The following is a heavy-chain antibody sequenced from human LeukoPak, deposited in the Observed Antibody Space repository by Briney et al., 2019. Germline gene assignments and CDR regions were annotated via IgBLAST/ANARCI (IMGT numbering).Heavy chain of an antibody. J-gene: IGHJ6*02. Sequence: GGSLRLSCAAFGFTGSTNYLTWVRQAPGKGLEWVSVIYGGGNVHYADSVQGRFTISRDKSNKSLYLQMNGLRAEDMAVYYCAREGVEWLRGSMDVWGQGTTVTVSS. CDR1: GFTGSTNY. CDR3: AREGVEWLRGSMDV. D-gene: IGHD5-12*01. CDR2: IYGGGNV. V-gene: IGHV3-66*01.